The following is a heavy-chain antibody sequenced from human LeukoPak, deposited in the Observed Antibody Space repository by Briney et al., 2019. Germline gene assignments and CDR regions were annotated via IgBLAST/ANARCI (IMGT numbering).Heavy chain of an antibody. J-gene: IGHJ4*02. CDR3: ARRTVTTRCSDY. CDR1: GYTFTSYD. Sequence: ASVKVSCKASGYTFTSYDINWVRQATGQGLEWMGWMNPNSGNTGYAQKFQGRVTMTRNTSISTAYMELSSLRSEDTAVYYCARRTVTTRCSDYWGQGTLVTVSS. CDR2: MNPNSGNT. V-gene: IGHV1-8*01. D-gene: IGHD4-17*01.